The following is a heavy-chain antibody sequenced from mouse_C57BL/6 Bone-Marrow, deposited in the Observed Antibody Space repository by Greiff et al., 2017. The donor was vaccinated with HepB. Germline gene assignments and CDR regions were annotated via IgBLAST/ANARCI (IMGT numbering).Heavy chain of an antibody. J-gene: IGHJ2*01. D-gene: IGHD1-1*01. CDR3: ARGHYYGSSYYFDY. CDR1: GYSITSGYD. Sequence: EVQLQESGPGMVKPSQSLSLTCTVTGYSITSGYDWHWIRHFPGNKLEWMGYISYSGSTNYNPSLKSRISITHDTSKNHFFLKLNSVTTEDTATYYCARGHYYGSSYYFDYWGQGTTLTVSS. CDR2: ISYSGST. V-gene: IGHV3-1*01.